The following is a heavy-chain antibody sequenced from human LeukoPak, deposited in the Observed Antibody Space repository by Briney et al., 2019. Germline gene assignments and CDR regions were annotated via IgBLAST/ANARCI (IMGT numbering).Heavy chain of an antibody. CDR3: AREYGGAYSYGYYY. D-gene: IGHD5-18*01. CDR1: GGAFSSYF. V-gene: IGHV1-69*04. J-gene: IGHJ4*02. CDR2: VIPTLGIA. Sequence: SVQVSCKASGGAFSSYFISWVRQAPGQGLEWVGRVIPTLGIANYAQSFQGRVTITADKSTGTAYMELSSLRSEDTAVYYCAREYGGAYSYGYYYWGQGTPVSVSS.